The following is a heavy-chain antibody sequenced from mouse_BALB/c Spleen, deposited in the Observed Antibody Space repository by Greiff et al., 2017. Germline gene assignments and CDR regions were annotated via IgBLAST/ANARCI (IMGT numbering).Heavy chain of an antibody. J-gene: IGHJ2*01. Sequence: VQLQQPGAELVKPGASVKLSCKASGYTFTSYWMHWVKQRPGQGLEWIGEINPSNGRTNYNEKFKSKAILTVDKSSSTAYMQLSSLTSEDSAVYYCARGTGTYFDYWGQSTTLTVSS. V-gene: IGHV1S81*02. CDR1: GYTFTSYW. CDR3: ARGTGTYFDY. CDR2: INPSNGRT. D-gene: IGHD4-1*01.